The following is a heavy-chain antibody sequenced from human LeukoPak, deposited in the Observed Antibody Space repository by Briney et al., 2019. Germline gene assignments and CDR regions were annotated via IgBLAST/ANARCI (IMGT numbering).Heavy chain of an antibody. CDR1: GFTFSSSS. CDR3: ARVEFGLGGAFDI. V-gene: IGHV3-21*01. CDR2: ISSSSSYI. Sequence: PGGSLRLSCAASGFTFSSSSMNWVRQAPGKGLEWVSSISSSSSYIYYADSVKGRFTISRDNAKKSLYLQMNSLRAEDTAVYYCARVEFGLGGAFDIWGQGTMVTVSS. D-gene: IGHD3-10*01. J-gene: IGHJ3*02.